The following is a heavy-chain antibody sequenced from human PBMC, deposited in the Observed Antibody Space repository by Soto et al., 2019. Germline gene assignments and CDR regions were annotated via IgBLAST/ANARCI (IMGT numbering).Heavy chain of an antibody. D-gene: IGHD6-6*01. V-gene: IGHV3-53*01. CDR1: GFTVSSNY. CDR2: IYSGGNT. CDR3: GRDVRAFEQLSPADYYYYYGMDV. J-gene: IGHJ6*02. Sequence: PGGSLRLSCAASGFTVSSNYMSWVRQAPGKCLEWVSAIYSGGNTYYADSVKGRFTISRDNSKNTLYLQMNSLRAEDTAVYYCGRDVRAFEQLSPADYYYYYGMDVWGQGXTVTVYS.